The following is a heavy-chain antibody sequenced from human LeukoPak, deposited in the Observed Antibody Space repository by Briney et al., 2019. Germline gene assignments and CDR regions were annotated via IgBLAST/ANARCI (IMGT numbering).Heavy chain of an antibody. CDR3: ASQIGSGGYY. D-gene: IGHD6-19*01. V-gene: IGHV1/OR15-1*04. CDR1: GYIFTDYY. CDR2: INPNSGGT. J-gene: IGHJ4*02. Sequence: ASVKVSCKASGYIFTDYYMHWVRQAPGQELGWMGRINPNSGGTNYAQKFQGRVTMTRNTSISTAYMELSSLRSEDTAVYYCASQIGSGGYYWGQGTLVTVSS.